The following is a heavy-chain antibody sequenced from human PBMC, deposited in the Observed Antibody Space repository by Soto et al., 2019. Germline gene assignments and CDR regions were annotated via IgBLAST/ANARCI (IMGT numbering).Heavy chain of an antibody. J-gene: IGHJ5*02. D-gene: IGHD4-17*01. CDR3: ASLPRSDYGDYASWFDP. CDR2: IIPIFGTA. Sequence: SVKVSCKASGGTFSSHAISWVRQAPGQGLEWMGGIIPIFGTANYAQKFQGRVTITADESTSTAYMELSSLRSEDTAVYYCASLPRSDYGDYASWFDPWGQGTPVTVSS. CDR1: GGTFSSHA. V-gene: IGHV1-69*13.